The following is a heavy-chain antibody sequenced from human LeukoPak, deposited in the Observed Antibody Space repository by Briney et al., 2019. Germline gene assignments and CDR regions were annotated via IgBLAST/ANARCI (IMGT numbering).Heavy chain of an antibody. CDR1: GFTVSTIY. CDR3: ATDWYSTGYYVH. CDR2: IYSGDTT. D-gene: IGHD6-19*01. J-gene: IGHJ4*02. Sequence: GGSLRLSCAASGFTVSTIYTSWVRQAPGRGLEVVSIIYSGDTTYYADSVKGRFAISRDNSKNTLYLQMNSLRAEDTAVYYCATDWYSTGYYVHWGQGTLVTVSS. V-gene: IGHV3-53*01.